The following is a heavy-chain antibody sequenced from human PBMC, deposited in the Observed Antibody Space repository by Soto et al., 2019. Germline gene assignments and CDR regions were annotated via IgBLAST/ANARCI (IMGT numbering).Heavy chain of an antibody. J-gene: IGHJ6*02. CDR2: INSDGSST. CDR3: ARDGLVVATSGYYYGMDV. Sequence: GGSLRLSCAASGFTFSSYWMHWVRQAPGKGLVWVSRINSDGSSTSYADSVKGRFTISRDNAKNTLYLQMNSLRAEDTAVYYCARDGLVVATSGYYYGMDVWGQGTTVTVSS. D-gene: IGHD5-12*01. V-gene: IGHV3-74*01. CDR1: GFTFSSYW.